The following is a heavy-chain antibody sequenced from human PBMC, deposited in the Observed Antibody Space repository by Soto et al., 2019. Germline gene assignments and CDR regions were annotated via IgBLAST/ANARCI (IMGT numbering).Heavy chain of an antibody. D-gene: IGHD2-15*01. CDR2: ISSSSSYI. J-gene: IGHJ4*02. Sequence: EVQLVESGGGLVKPGGSLRLSCAASGFTFSSYSMNWVRQAPGKGLEWVSSISSSSSYIYYADSVKGRFTISRDNXKXXLYLQMNSLRAEDTAVYYCARDECSGGSCSPLFYYWGQGTLVTVSS. V-gene: IGHV3-21*01. CDR3: ARDECSGGSCSPLFYY. CDR1: GFTFSSYS.